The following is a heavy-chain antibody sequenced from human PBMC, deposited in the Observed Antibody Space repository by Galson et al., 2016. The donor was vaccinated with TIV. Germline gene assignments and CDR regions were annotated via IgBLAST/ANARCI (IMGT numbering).Heavy chain of an antibody. Sequence: SVKVSCKASGGSFSSHVFSWVRQAPGQGLEWMGGIIPLFSTANYAQKFQGRVTITADESTNTAYMELTSLRYDDTAIYYCAKDRNTTIDTHYWYYGIDVWGQRATVTVSS. J-gene: IGHJ6*02. V-gene: IGHV1-69*13. CDR3: AKDRNTTIDTHYWYYGIDV. CDR2: IIPLFSTA. CDR1: GGSFSSHV. D-gene: IGHD1-1*01.